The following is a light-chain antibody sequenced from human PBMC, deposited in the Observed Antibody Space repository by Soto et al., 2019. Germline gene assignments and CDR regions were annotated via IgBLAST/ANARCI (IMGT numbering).Light chain of an antibody. V-gene: IGLV2-11*01. CDR3: CSYAGSDTWV. Sequence: QSVLTQPRSVSASPGQSITISCTGTSSDVGGHAYVSWYQQHPGKAPQLMIYDVTARPSGVPDRFSGSKSGTTASLTISDLQAEDEADYFCCSYAGSDTWVFGGGTKLTVL. CDR2: DVT. J-gene: IGLJ3*02. CDR1: SSDVGGHAY.